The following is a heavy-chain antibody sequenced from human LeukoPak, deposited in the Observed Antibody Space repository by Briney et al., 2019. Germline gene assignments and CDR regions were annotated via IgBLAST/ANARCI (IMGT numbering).Heavy chain of an antibody. Sequence: SETLSLTCAVSGDSLRIYYSSGVPRPPAKGLEGSGYIYYSGSTNYNTSLKSRVTITVDTSKNQFSLKLSPVTAADTDVYYCARHEGQWLDNWFDPWGQGPLATVSS. CDR3: ARHEGQWLDNWFDP. CDR1: GDSLRIYY. CDR2: IYYSGST. J-gene: IGHJ5*02. D-gene: IGHD6-19*01. V-gene: IGHV4-59*08.